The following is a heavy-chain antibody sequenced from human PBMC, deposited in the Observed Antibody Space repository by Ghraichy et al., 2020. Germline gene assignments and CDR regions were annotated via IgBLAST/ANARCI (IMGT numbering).Heavy chain of an antibody. CDR2: IRTKAYGGTT. CDR1: GFTFGDYA. D-gene: IGHD5-12*01. J-gene: IGHJ4*02. CDR3: TRDKDVVATIYDY. V-gene: IGHV3-49*04. Sequence: GVLRLSCTAFGFTFGDYAMSWVRQAPGKGLEWVGFIRTKAYGGTTEYAASVKGKFTISRDDSVSIAYLQMNSLETEDTAVYYCTRDKDVVATIYDYWGRGTLVTVSS.